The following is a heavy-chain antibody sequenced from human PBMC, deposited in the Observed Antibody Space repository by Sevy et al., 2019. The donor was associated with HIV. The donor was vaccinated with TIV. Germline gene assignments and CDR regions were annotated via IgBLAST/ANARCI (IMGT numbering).Heavy chain of an antibody. D-gene: IGHD6-19*01. CDR2: IYHSGST. CDR1: GYSISSGYY. Sequence: SETLSLTCAVSGYSISSGYYWGWIRQPPGKGLEWIGSIYHSGSTYYNPSLKSRVTISVDTSKSQFSLKLSSVTAADMAVYYCARVAAVAGTAFFDYWGQGTLVTVSS. J-gene: IGHJ4*02. CDR3: ARVAAVAGTAFFDY. V-gene: IGHV4-38-2*01.